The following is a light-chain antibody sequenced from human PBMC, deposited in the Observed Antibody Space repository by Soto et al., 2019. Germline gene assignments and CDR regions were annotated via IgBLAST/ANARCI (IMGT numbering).Light chain of an antibody. CDR2: AAS. J-gene: IGKJ4*01. V-gene: IGKV1-39*01. CDR1: QSISRY. Sequence: DIQMTHSPSPLSASVGDRVTVTCRASQSISRYLNWYQQKPGNAPKLLIYAASNLQSGVPSRFSGSGSRKDFPLTISSLHPEDFATYFCKQSHTTPLTFGGCTKVEIX. CDR3: KQSHTTPLT.